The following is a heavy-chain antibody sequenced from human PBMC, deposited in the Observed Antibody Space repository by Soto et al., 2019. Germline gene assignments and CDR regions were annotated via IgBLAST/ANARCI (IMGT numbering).Heavy chain of an antibody. J-gene: IGHJ5*02. V-gene: IGHV4-34*01. Sequence: SETLSLTCAVYGGSFSGYYWSWIRQPPGKGLEWIGEINHSGSTNYNPSLKSRVTISVDTSKNQFSLKLSPVTAADTAVYYCARGQAGYCSGGSCPPWGQGTLVTVSS. CDR1: GGSFSGYY. D-gene: IGHD2-15*01. CDR2: INHSGST. CDR3: ARGQAGYCSGGSCPP.